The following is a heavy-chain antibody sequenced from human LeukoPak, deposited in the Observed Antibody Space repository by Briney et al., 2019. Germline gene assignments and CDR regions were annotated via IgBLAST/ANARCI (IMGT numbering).Heavy chain of an antibody. D-gene: IGHD4-17*01. J-gene: IGHJ4*02. CDR3: ARASRTYFGDYLYYFDS. V-gene: IGHV1-8*01. CDR2: MNPKSGNT. CDR1: GYTFSNYD. Sequence: ASVKVSCKASGYTFSNYDINGVRQATGQGLEWMGWMNPKSGNTGYAQNFQGRVTMTRNSSITTSYMELSSLRSEDTAVYYCARASRTYFGDYLYYFDSWGQGTLVTVSS.